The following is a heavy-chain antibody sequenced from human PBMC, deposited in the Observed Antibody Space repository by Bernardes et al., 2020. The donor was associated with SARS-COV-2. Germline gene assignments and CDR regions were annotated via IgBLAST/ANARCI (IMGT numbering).Heavy chain of an antibody. CDR2: RYRDGST. CDR3: ARAVGSGGPFYYYYGMDV. CDR1: GDSIRTSDYY. D-gene: IGHD3-10*01. J-gene: IGHJ6*02. Sequence: SETLSLTCSVSGDSIRTSDYYWGWIRRPPGKGLEWIGSRYRDGSTNYNPSLKSRVTMSVDTSKNQFSLNLSSVTAADTAVYYCARAVGSGGPFYYYYGMDVWGQGTTVTVS. V-gene: IGHV4-39*07.